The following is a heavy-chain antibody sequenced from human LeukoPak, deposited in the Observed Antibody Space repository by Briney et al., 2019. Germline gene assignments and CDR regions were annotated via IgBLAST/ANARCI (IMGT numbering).Heavy chain of an antibody. Sequence: SETLSLTCTVSGGSISSYYWSWIRQSPGKGLEWIGYIYYSGSTNYNPSLKSRVTISVDTSKNQFSLKLSSVTAADTAVYYCAREMGWLDAFDIWGQGTMVTVSS. D-gene: IGHD5-12*01. CDR3: AREMGWLDAFDI. CDR1: GGSISSYY. CDR2: IYYSGST. J-gene: IGHJ3*02. V-gene: IGHV4-59*01.